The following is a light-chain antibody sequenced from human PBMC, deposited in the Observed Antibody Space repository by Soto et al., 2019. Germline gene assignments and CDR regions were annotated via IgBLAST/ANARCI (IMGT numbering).Light chain of an antibody. Sequence: QSALAQPPSASGSPGQSVTISCTGTSSDVGRYNYVSWYQQHPGKTPKLIIYEVTKRPSGVPDRFSASKSGNTASLTVSGLHAEDEADYYCSSHAGSNSFYVFGTGTQLTGL. CDR3: SSHAGSNSFYV. V-gene: IGLV2-8*01. CDR1: SSDVGRYNY. CDR2: EVT. J-gene: IGLJ1*01.